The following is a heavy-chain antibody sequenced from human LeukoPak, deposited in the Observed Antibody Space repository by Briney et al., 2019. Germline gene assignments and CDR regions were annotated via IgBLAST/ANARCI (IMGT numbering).Heavy chain of an antibody. D-gene: IGHD3-22*01. V-gene: IGHV1-18*01. CDR2: INTYNGNT. Sequence: ASVKVSCKASGYTFNNYGFFWVRQAPGQGLEWMGWINTYNGNTNYAQNLQGRVTMTTDTSTSTTYMELRSLRSDDTAVYYCARVSWNYYDNSGYYPPDYWGQGTLVTVSS. CDR1: GYTFNNYG. J-gene: IGHJ4*02. CDR3: ARVSWNYYDNSGYYPPDY.